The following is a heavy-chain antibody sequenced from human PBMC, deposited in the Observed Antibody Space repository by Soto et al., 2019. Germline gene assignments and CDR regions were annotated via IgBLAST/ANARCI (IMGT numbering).Heavy chain of an antibody. Sequence: QITLKESGPTLVKHTQTLTFTCTFSGFSLRTRGVAVRWFRQPPVKALEWLALIYWDEDKWYSPSLKSRLTIADDTPKNHVVLTMTNVDHVDTATYYCAHRPRGYAYYFDYWGQGILVTVSS. D-gene: IGHD5-12*01. CDR3: AHRPRGYAYYFDY. CDR1: GFSLRTRGVA. J-gene: IGHJ4*02. V-gene: IGHV2-5*02. CDR2: IYWDEDK.